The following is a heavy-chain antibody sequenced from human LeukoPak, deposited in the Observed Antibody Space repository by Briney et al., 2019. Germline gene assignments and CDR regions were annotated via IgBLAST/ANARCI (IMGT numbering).Heavy chain of an antibody. V-gene: IGHV3-30*02. D-gene: IGHD2-8*01. Sequence: GGSLRLSCAASGFTFSSYGMHWVRQAPGKGLEWVAYIQYDGSNAQYADSVKGRFSISRDSSKNILYLQMNSLRAEDTAVYYCAKDRCSNGVGCYYYYMDVWGKGTTVTISS. CDR2: IQYDGSNA. CDR3: AKDRCSNGVGCYYYYMDV. J-gene: IGHJ6*03. CDR1: GFTFSSYG.